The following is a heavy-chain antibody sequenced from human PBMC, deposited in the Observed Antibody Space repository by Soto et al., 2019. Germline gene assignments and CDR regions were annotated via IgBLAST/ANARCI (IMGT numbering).Heavy chain of an antibody. D-gene: IGHD3-16*01. CDR3: AHSPWGAAPDY. Sequence: SGPALVNPTQTLTLTCTFSGFSVSARGVGVGWIRQPPGKALEWLGIIYWNDDKRYSPSLKSRLTITKDTSKNQVVLTMTNMDPVDTATYYCAHSPWGAAPDYWGQGTPVTVSS. CDR2: IYWNDDK. V-gene: IGHV2-5*01. CDR1: GFSVSARGVG. J-gene: IGHJ4*02.